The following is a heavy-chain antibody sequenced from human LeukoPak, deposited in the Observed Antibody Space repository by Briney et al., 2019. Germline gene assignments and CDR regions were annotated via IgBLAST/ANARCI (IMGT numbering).Heavy chain of an antibody. J-gene: IGHJ4*02. Sequence: SETLSLTCSVSGHSISGSYWSWIRQPPGKGLEWIGYIYYTGDTNSNPSLKSRVIISLDTSKNQVSLQVTSVTAADTAVYYCARHTYARPFDFWGQGTLVTVSS. CDR2: IYYTGDT. CDR1: GHSISGSY. D-gene: IGHD6-6*01. CDR3: ARHTYARPFDF. V-gene: IGHV4-59*08.